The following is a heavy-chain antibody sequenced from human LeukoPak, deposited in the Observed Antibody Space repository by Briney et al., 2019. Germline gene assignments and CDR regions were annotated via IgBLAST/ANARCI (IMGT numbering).Heavy chain of an antibody. CDR2: IHYSGSS. CDR3: ARGAAATY. Sequence: PSYTLSLTRAVSVCSISTYYWSWIRQPPATGLEWIGYIHYSGSSNYNPSLKSRVTISLDTSKNQFSLKLSSVTAADTAVYYCARGAAATYWGQGTLVTVSS. J-gene: IGHJ4*02. CDR1: VCSISTYY. D-gene: IGHD6-13*01. V-gene: IGHV4-59*07.